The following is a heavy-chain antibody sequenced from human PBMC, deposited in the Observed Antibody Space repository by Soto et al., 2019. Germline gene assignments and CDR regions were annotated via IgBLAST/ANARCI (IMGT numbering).Heavy chain of an antibody. V-gene: IGHV4-4*07. CDR3: ARGWEYYDFWSGYYNYYGMDV. Sequence: SETLSLTCTVSGGSISIYYWSWIRQPAGKGLEWIGRIYTSGSTNYNPSLKSRVTMSVDTSKNQFSLKLSSVTAADTAVYYCARGWEYYDFWSGYYNYYGMDVWGQGTTVTVSS. D-gene: IGHD3-3*01. CDR1: GGSISIYY. CDR2: IYTSGST. J-gene: IGHJ6*02.